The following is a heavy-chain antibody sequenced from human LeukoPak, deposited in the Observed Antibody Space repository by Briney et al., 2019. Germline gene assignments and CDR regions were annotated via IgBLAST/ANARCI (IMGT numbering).Heavy chain of an antibody. CDR3: ASPLDSSGYYLGY. CDR2: IWYDGSNE. V-gene: IGHV3-33*01. CDR1: GFTFSSCG. Sequence: GRSQRLSCAASGFTFSSCGMHWVRQAPGKGLEWVAVIWYDGSNEYYADSVKGRFTISRDNSKNTLYLQMNSLRAEDTAVYYCASPLDSSGYYLGYWGQGTLVTVSS. D-gene: IGHD3-22*01. J-gene: IGHJ4*02.